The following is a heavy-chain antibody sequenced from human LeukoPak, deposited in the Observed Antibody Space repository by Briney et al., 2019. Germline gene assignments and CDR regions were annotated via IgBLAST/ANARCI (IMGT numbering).Heavy chain of an antibody. J-gene: IGHJ4*02. Sequence: ATVKVSCKASGYTFTSYGITWVRQAPGQGLEWVGWISAHYGNTNYAQKFQGRLTMTTDTSTNTAYMELRSLRPDDTAVYFCARDFFHGHCSGLTCFLLDSWGQGSLVTVSS. CDR1: GYTFTSYG. D-gene: IGHD2-15*01. CDR3: ARDFFHGHCSGLTCFLLDS. V-gene: IGHV1-18*01. CDR2: ISAHYGNT.